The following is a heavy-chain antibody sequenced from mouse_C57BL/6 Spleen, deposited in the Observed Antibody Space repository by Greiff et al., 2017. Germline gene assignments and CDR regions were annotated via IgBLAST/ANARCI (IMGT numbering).Heavy chain of an antibody. V-gene: IGHV1-62-2*01. D-gene: IGHD4-1*01. Sequence: QVQLQQSGAELVKPGASVKLSCKASGYTFTEYTIHWVKQRSGQGLEWIGWFYPGSGSIKYNEKFKDKDTLTADKASNTVYMEHSRLTSEDSAVYFCAIHENWDYYYAMDYWGQGTSVTVSS. CDR3: AIHENWDYYYAMDY. CDR2: FYPGSGSI. J-gene: IGHJ4*01. CDR1: GYTFTEYT.